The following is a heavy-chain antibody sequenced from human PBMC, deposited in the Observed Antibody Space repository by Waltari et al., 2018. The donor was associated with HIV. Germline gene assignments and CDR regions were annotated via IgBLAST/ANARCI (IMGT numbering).Heavy chain of an antibody. V-gene: IGHV3-9*01. Sequence: EVHLVESGGGLVHPGGSLRLSCAASGFKFEDYSMKGVRQAPGKGLEWVSGFSWNSETIGYADSVKGRFTISRDNAKNSLSLQMNSLRAEDTALYYCAKVAMTAVTSYAIDIWGQGTMVTVSS. J-gene: IGHJ3*02. D-gene: IGHD4-17*01. CDR2: FSWNSETI. CDR1: GFKFEDYS. CDR3: AKVAMTAVTSYAIDI.